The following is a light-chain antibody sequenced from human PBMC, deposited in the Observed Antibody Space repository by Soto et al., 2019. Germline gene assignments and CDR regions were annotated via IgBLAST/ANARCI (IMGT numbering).Light chain of an antibody. CDR3: QQYGSSLGVT. J-gene: IGKJ4*01. V-gene: IGKV3-20*01. CDR2: GAS. Sequence: EIVLTQSPGTLSLSPGERATLSCRASQSVSSSYLAWYQQKPGQAPRLLIHGASSRATGIPDRFSGSGSGTDFTLTISRLEPEDFAVYYCQQYGSSLGVTFGGGTKVDIK. CDR1: QSVSSSY.